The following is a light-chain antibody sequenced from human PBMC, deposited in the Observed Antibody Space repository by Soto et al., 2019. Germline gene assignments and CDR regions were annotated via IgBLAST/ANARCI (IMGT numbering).Light chain of an antibody. CDR1: QSVSTS. Sequence: IVLTQSPVTLALSPGERAVLSCRASQSVSTSLAWHQHKPGQAPRLFIYDASKRAPGIPARFSGSGSGTDFTLTISSLEPEDIAVYYCQVRDVWPSFGQGTKV. CDR2: DAS. J-gene: IGKJ1*01. CDR3: QVRDVWPS. V-gene: IGKV3-11*01.